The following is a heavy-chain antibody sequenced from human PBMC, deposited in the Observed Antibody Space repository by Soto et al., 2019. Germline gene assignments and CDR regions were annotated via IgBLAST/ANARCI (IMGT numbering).Heavy chain of an antibody. V-gene: IGHV3-33*01. J-gene: IGHJ4*02. CDR3: ARGPTSQGRIQLWYDY. CDR1: GFTFSSYG. D-gene: IGHD5-18*01. CDR2: IWYDGSNK. Sequence: QVQLVESGGGVVQSGRSLRLSCAASGFTFSSYGMHWVRQAPGKGLEWVAVIWYDGSNKYYADSVKGRFTISRDNSMNTLYLQMNSLRAEDTAVYYWARGPTSQGRIQLWYDYWGQGTLVTVSS.